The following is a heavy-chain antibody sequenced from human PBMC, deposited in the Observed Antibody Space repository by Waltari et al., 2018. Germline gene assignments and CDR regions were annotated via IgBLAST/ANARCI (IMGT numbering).Heavy chain of an antibody. J-gene: IGHJ3*02. D-gene: IGHD6-19*01. V-gene: IGHV4-38-2*02. Sequence: QVQLQESGPGLVKPSETLSLTCTVSGYSISSGYYWAWIRQPPGKGLEWIGSIYHSGSTYYNPSLKSRVTISVDTSKNQFSLKLSSVTAADTAVYYCARFQWLVPPGAFDIWGQGTMVTVSS. CDR3: ARFQWLVPPGAFDI. CDR1: GYSISSGYY. CDR2: IYHSGST.